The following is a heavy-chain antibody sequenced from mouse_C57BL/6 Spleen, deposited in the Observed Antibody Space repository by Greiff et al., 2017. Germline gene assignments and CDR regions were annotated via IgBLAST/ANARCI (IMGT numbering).Heavy chain of an antibody. V-gene: IGHV1-18*01. CDR2: INPNNGGT. CDR1: GYTFTDYN. Sequence: EVQLVESGPELVKPGASVKIPCKASGYTFTDYNMDWVKQSHGKSLEWIGDINPNNGGTIYNQKFKGKATLTVDKSSSTAYMELRSLTSEDTAVYYCARRGNTPYGNYVGYFDYWGQGTTLTVSS. CDR3: ARRGNTPYGNYVGYFDY. J-gene: IGHJ2*01. D-gene: IGHD2-1*01.